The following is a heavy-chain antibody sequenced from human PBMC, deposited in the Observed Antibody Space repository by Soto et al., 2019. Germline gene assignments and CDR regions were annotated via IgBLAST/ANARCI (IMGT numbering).Heavy chain of an antibody. CDR3: ARGHPIATKRPYDP. CDR2: INPSGGNT. CDR1: GYTFTSYY. Sequence: ASVKVSCKASGYTFTSYYMHWVRQAPGQGLEWMGIINPSGGNTNYAQKLQGRVTMTTDTSTSTAYMELRSLRSDDTAVYYCARGHPIATKRPYDPWGQGTLVTVSS. D-gene: IGHD6-13*01. V-gene: IGHV1-46*01. J-gene: IGHJ5*02.